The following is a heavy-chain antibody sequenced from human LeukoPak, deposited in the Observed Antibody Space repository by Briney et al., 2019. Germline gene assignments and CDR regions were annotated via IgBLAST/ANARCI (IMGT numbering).Heavy chain of an antibody. D-gene: IGHD4-23*01. CDR1: GYSISSGYY. CDR3: ARVFHGGNDGDY. CDR2: IYHSGST. J-gene: IGHJ4*02. Sequence: PSETLSLTCTVSGYSISSGYYWGWIRQPPGKGLEWIGSIYHSGSTYYNPSLKSRVTISVDTSNNQFSLKLSSVSAADTAVYYCARVFHGGNDGDYWGQGTLVTVSS. V-gene: IGHV4-38-2*02.